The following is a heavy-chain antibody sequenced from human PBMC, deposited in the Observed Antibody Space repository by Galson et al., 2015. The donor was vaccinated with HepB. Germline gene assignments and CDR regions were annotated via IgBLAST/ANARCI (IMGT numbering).Heavy chain of an antibody. Sequence: SLRLSCAASGFTFSSYAMSWVRQAPGKGLEWVSAISGSGGSTYYADSVKGRFTISRDNSKNTLYLQMNSLRAEDTAVYYCAKDNTLGGATPEYFQHWGQGTLVTVSS. D-gene: IGHD3-16*01. V-gene: IGHV3-23*01. J-gene: IGHJ1*01. CDR1: GFTFSSYA. CDR3: AKDNTLGGATPEYFQH. CDR2: ISGSGGST.